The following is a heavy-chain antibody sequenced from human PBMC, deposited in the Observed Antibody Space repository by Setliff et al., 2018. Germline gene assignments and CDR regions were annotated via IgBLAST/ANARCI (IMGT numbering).Heavy chain of an antibody. CDR1: GHTFRNYA. CDR3: ARAPSVELVTIRTNSWFTY. V-gene: IGHV1-18*01. J-gene: IGHJ4*02. CDR2: ISVYNGDT. Sequence: ASVKVSCTASGHTFRNYAFAWVRQAPGQGLEWVGWISVYNGDTNYAQKFQGRVTLTTDTSTSTAYMELRSLTSDDSAFYYCARAPSVELVTIRTNSWFTYWGQGTLVTVSS. D-gene: IGHD5-18*01.